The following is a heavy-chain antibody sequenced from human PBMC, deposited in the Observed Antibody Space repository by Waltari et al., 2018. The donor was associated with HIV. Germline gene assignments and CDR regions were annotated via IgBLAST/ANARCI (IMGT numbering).Heavy chain of an antibody. CDR3: AKLTYYFDSSGYYPRFYFDY. CDR2: ISGSGGST. D-gene: IGHD3-22*01. J-gene: IGHJ4*02. Sequence: EVQLLESGGGLVQPGGSLRLSCAASGFTFRSYAMSWVRQAPGKGLEWVSDISGSGGSTYYADSVKGRFTISRDNSKNTLYLQMNSLRAEDTAVYYCAKLTYYFDSSGYYPRFYFDYWGQGTLGTVSS. CDR1: GFTFRSYA. V-gene: IGHV3-23*01.